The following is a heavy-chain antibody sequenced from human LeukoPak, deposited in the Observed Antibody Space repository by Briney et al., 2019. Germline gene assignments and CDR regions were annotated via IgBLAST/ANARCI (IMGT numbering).Heavy chain of an antibody. CDR1: GFTFSSYS. CDR2: ISSSCYI. D-gene: IGHD6-19*01. CDR3: ARERVAGTFDY. V-gene: IGHV3-21*01. Sequence: TGGSLRLSCAASGFTFSSYSVNWVRQAPAKGLEWVSSISSSCYIYYADSVKGRFTISIDNDKNSLYLQMNSLRAEDTAVYYCARERVAGTFDYWGQGALVTLSS. J-gene: IGHJ4*02.